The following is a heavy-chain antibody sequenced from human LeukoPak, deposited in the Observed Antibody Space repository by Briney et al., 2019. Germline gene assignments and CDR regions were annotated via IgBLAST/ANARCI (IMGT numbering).Heavy chain of an antibody. CDR2: INDDSSDI. J-gene: IGHJ4*02. CDR1: GFTFSLYA. Sequence: GSLRLSCAASGFTFSLYAMNWVRQAPGKGLEWVSYINDDSSDIHYAGSVRGRFTISRADARKTLYLQLSSLRVEDTAVYYCARDTFQPGFIDSWGQGTLVTVSS. D-gene: IGHD2-2*01. V-gene: IGHV3-21*05. CDR3: ARDTFQPGFIDS.